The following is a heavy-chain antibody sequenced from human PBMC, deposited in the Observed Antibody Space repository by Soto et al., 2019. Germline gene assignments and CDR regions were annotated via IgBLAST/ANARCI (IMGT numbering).Heavy chain of an antibody. V-gene: IGHV1-18*01. D-gene: IGHD6-19*01. CDR1: GYTFTGYG. Sequence: ASVKVSCKASGYTFTGYGISWVRQAPGQGLEWMGWISAYNGNTNYAQKLQGRVTMTTDTSTSTAYMELRSLRSDDTAVYYCARWSLSSGWYYFDYWGQGTLVTVSS. CDR2: ISAYNGNT. J-gene: IGHJ4*02. CDR3: ARWSLSSGWYYFDY.